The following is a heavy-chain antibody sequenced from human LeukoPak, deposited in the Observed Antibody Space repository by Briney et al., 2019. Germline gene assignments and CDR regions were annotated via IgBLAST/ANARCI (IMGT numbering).Heavy chain of an antibody. V-gene: IGHV3-30*04. Sequence: GGSLRLSCEASGFTFSSFPMHWVRQTPDKRLEWVAVISDDGRDTYYADSVEGRFTISRDNSKNTLYLQMNSLSPEDTAVVYCARVGRVSIYPSYMDVWGKGTAVTVSS. CDR3: ARVGRVSIYPSYMDV. CDR2: ISDDGRDT. J-gene: IGHJ6*03. D-gene: IGHD2-21*01. CDR1: GFTFSSFP.